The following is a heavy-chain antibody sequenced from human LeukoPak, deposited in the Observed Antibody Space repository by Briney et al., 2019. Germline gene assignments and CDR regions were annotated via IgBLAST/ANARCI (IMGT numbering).Heavy chain of an antibody. D-gene: IGHD6-6*01. Sequence: PGGSLRLSCAASGFTFSSADMHWVRQSTGKGLEWVSAMCTAGDTYYPVSVKGRFTISRENAKNYLYLQMNNLRAEDTAVYYCAAAPPGGNVVLDSWGQGTLVTVSS. V-gene: IGHV3-13*01. CDR2: MCTAGDT. J-gene: IGHJ4*02. CDR3: AAAPPGGNVVLDS. CDR1: GFTFSSAD.